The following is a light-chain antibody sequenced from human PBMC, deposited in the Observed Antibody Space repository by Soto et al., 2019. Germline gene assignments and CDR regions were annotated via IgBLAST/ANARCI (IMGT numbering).Light chain of an antibody. Sequence: EIVLTQSPGTLSLSPGDRATLSCRASQSITSSYLAWYQQKPGQAPRLLIYGASSRATGIPDRFSGSGSGTDFTLTISRLEPEDFAVYYCQHYVSSPPWTFAQGTKVDTK. CDR1: QSITSSY. CDR3: QHYVSSPPWT. CDR2: GAS. J-gene: IGKJ1*01. V-gene: IGKV3-20*01.